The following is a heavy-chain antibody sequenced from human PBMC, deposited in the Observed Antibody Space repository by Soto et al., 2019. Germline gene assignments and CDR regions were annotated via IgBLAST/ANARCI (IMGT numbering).Heavy chain of an antibody. CDR1: GYTFTSYA. Sequence: GASVKVSCKASGYTFTSYAMHWVRQAPGQRLEWMGWINAGNGNTKYSQKFQGRVTITRDTSASTAYMELSSLRSEDTAVYYCAAMYSSGWPTVDYWGQGTLVTVSS. V-gene: IGHV1-3*01. J-gene: IGHJ4*02. D-gene: IGHD6-19*01. CDR2: INAGNGNT. CDR3: AAMYSSGWPTVDY.